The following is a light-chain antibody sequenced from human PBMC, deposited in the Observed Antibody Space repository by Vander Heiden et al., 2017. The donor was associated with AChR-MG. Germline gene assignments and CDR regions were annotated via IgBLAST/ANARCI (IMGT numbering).Light chain of an antibody. CDR1: QSISRH. J-gene: IGKJ1*01. CDR2: GAS. V-gene: IGKV3-15*01. Sequence: EILMTQSPATLSVSPGERATLSCRASQSISRHLAWYQQKPGQPPRLLIYGASTRATDIPARFSGSGSGTDFTLTISSLQSEDFAVYYCQQYKKWPPWTFGQRTKVEIK. CDR3: QQYKKWPPWT.